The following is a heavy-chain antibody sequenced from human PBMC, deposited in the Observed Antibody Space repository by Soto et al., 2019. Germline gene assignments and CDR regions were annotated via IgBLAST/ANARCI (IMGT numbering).Heavy chain of an antibody. CDR3: ARDPEYSSAFFDY. D-gene: IGHD6-6*01. CDR1: GGTLSSYA. J-gene: IGHJ4*02. Sequence: GASVKVSCKASGGTLSSYAISWVRQAPGQGLEWMGGIIPIFGTANYAQKFQGRVTITADKSTSTAYMELSSLRSEDTAVYYCARDPEYSSAFFDYWGQGTLVTVSS. CDR2: IIPIFGTA. V-gene: IGHV1-69*06.